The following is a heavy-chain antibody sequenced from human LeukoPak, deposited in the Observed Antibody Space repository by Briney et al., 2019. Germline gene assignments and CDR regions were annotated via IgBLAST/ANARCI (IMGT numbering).Heavy chain of an antibody. CDR1: GFTFSTYS. J-gene: IGHJ3*02. CDR2: ISSSSSTI. D-gene: IGHD6-19*01. Sequence: PGGSLRLSCAASGFTFSTYSMNWVRQAPGKGLEWVSYISSSSSTIYYADSVKGRFTISRDNAKNSLYLQMSSLRAEDTAVYYCASDLSSGWYEMGYDDAFDIWGQGTMVTVSS. V-gene: IGHV3-48*04. CDR3: ASDLSSGWYEMGYDDAFDI.